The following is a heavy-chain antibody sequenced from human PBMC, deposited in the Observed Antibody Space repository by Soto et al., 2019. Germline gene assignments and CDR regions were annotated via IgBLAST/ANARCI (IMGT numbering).Heavy chain of an antibody. CDR2: ISAYNGNT. Sequence: ASVKVSCKASGYTFTSYGISWVRQAPGQGLEWMGWISAYNGNTNYAQKHQGRVTMTTDTSTSTAYMELRSLRSDDTAVYYCARDFLRFLEWLSSSPFDYWGQGTLVTVSS. CDR1: GYTFTSYG. J-gene: IGHJ4*02. CDR3: ARDFLRFLEWLSSSPFDY. V-gene: IGHV1-18*01. D-gene: IGHD3-3*01.